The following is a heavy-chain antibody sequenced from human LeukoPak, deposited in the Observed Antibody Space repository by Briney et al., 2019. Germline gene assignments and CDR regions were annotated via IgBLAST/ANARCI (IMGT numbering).Heavy chain of an antibody. Sequence: PSETLSLTCTVSGGSISSYYWNCIRQPPGRALEWLGYIYYSGSTNYNPSLKSRLTISVDTSKNQFSLKLSSVTAADTAVYYCARRSSGSLSGSQYWYFDLWGRGTLVTVSS. CDR3: ARRSSGSLSGSQYWYFDL. CDR1: GGSISSYY. CDR2: IYYSGST. V-gene: IGHV4-59*08. J-gene: IGHJ2*01. D-gene: IGHD3-10*01.